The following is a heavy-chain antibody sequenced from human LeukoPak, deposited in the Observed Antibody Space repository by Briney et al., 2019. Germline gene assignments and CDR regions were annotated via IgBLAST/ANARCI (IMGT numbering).Heavy chain of an antibody. V-gene: IGHV4-4*02. J-gene: IGHJ3*02. Sequence: SETLSLTCSVSGGSISNTNWWSWVRQPPGQGLEWIGEISLTGLTNYNPSLKSRVSILGDTSKNQFSLKLNSVTAADTAVYYCARDGGYGSGSLIWGQGTMVTVS. D-gene: IGHD3-10*01. CDR1: GGSISNTNW. CDR2: ISLTGLT. CDR3: ARDGGYGSGSLI.